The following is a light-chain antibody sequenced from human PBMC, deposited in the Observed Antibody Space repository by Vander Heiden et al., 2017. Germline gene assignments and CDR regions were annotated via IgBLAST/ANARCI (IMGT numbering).Light chain of an antibody. CDR2: GAS. J-gene: IGKJ2*01. CDR1: QSVSSTY. V-gene: IGKV3-20*01. Sequence: EIALTQSPGTLSLSPGERATLSCRASQSVSSTYLAWYQQKPGQAPRLLIYGASSRATGIPDRFSGSGSGTDFTLTISRLEPEDYAVYYCQQDGSSLYTFGPGTKVEIK. CDR3: QQDGSSLYT.